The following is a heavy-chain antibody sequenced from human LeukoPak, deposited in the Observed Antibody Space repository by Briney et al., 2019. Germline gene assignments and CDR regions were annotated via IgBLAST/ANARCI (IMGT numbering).Heavy chain of an antibody. V-gene: IGHV3-30*18. J-gene: IGHJ4*02. D-gene: IGHD3-9*01. CDR2: ISYDGSNK. CDR3: AKDGWEYDILTGYFDY. Sequence: GGSLGLSCAASGFTFSSYGMHWVRQAPGKGLEWVAVISYDGSNKYYADSVKGRFTISRDNSKNTLYLQMNSLRAEDTAVYYCAKDGWEYDILTGYFDYWGQGTLVTVSS. CDR1: GFTFSSYG.